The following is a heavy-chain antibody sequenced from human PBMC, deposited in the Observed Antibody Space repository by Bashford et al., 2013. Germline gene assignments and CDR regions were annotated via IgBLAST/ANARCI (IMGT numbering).Heavy chain of an antibody. D-gene: IGHD3-22*01. Sequence: VRQAPGKGLEWIAYVVSNNNIFGYADSVKGRFTVSRDNVKNSVYLQMTGLRDDDTAIYYCARDMWDYYGSGGYRASFSYYGMDVWGQGTTVTVSS. J-gene: IGHJ6*02. V-gene: IGHV3-48*02. CDR3: ARDMWDYYGSGGYRASFSYYGMDV. CDR2: VVSNNNIF.